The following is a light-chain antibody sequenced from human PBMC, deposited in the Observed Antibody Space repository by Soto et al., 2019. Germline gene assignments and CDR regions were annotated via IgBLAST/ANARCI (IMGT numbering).Light chain of an antibody. CDR2: GAS. V-gene: IGKV3-20*01. CDR3: QQYGSSPYT. CDR1: QSVSSIN. Sequence: EIVLTQSPGTLSLSPGERATLSCRASQSVSSINLARYQQKPGQAPRLLIYGASSRATGIPDRISGSGSGTDFTLTISRLEPEDFAVYYCQQYGSSPYTFGQGTKLEIK. J-gene: IGKJ2*01.